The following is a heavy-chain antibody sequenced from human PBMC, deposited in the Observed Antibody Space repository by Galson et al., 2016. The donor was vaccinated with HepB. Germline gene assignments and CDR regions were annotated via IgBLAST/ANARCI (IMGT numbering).Heavy chain of an antibody. J-gene: IGHJ4*02. Sequence: SLRLSCAASGFSFSSHWIHWVRQAPGKGLVWVSRISRDGSDTDYADFVKGRFTISRDNAKSTVNLQMNSLRADDTAVYYCVRGARHSVVVTAIHFDYWGLGTPVTVSS. CDR3: VRGARHSVVVTAIHFDY. V-gene: IGHV3-74*01. D-gene: IGHD2-21*02. CDR1: GFSFSSHW. CDR2: ISRDGSDT.